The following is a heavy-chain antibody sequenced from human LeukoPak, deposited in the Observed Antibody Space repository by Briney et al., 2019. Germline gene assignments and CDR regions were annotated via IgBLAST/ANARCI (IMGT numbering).Heavy chain of an antibody. D-gene: IGHD3-16*01. J-gene: IGHJ4*02. CDR2: IKEDGSEK. CDR3: AKDSLYDYSDC. V-gene: IGHV3-7*03. CDR1: GFTFSSYW. Sequence: GGSLRLSCAASGFTFSSYWMSWVRQAPGKGLEWVANIKEDGSEKRYVDSVKGRFTISRDNAKNSLYLQMNSLRAEDTAVYYCAKDSLYDYSDCWGQGTLVTVSS.